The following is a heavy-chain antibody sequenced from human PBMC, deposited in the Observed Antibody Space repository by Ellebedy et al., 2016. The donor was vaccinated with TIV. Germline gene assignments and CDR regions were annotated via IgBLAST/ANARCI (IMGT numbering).Heavy chain of an antibody. V-gene: IGHV3-23*01. D-gene: IGHD6-19*01. CDR3: ASLNSIGWFGRYYYYGMDV. CDR2: ISGSGGST. J-gene: IGHJ6*02. CDR1: GFTFSSYA. Sequence: GESLKTSCAASGFTFSSYAMSWVRQAPGKGLEWVSAISGSGGSTYYADSVKGRFTISRHNSKNTLYLQMNSLRAGDTAVYYCASLNSIGWFGRYYYYGMDVWGQGTTVTVSS.